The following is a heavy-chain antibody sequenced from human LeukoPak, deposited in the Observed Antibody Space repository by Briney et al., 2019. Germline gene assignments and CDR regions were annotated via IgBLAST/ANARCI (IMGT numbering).Heavy chain of an antibody. CDR2: IYYSGST. CDR1: GGSISSYY. Sequence: PETLSLTCTVSGGSISSYYWSWIRQPPGKGLEWIGYIYYSGSTNYNPSLKSRVTISVDTSKNQFSLKLSSVTAADTAVYYCARAGITMVRGPWGQGTLVTVSS. CDR3: ARAGITMVRGP. J-gene: IGHJ5*02. V-gene: IGHV4-59*01. D-gene: IGHD3-10*01.